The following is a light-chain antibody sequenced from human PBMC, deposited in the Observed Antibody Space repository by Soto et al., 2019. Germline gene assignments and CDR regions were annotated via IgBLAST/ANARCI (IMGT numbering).Light chain of an antibody. CDR1: QSVSSSY. CDR3: QQYGSSPYT. J-gene: IGKJ2*01. CDR2: GAS. V-gene: IGKV3-20*01. Sequence: EIVLTQSPGTLSLSPGERATLSCRASQSVSSSYLAWYQQKPGQAPRLLMYGASSRATGIPDRFSGSGSGTDFTLTSSRLEHEDFAVYYCQQYGSSPYTFGQGTKLEIK.